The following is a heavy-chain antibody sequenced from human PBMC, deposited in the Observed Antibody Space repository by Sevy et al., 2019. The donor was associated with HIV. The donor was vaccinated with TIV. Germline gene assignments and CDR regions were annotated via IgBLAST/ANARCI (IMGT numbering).Heavy chain of an antibody. V-gene: IGHV3-23*01. CDR2: ISPNGGST. D-gene: IGHD3-3*01. J-gene: IGHJ5*02. CDR1: GFNFITYV. Sequence: GGSLRLSCTVSGFNFITYVMTWVRQAPGKGLEWVSTISPNGGSTYYADSVKGRFTISRDNSKNTVFLQMNSLRAEDTAIYYCVKETRSAYLPWGQGTLVTVSS. CDR3: VKETRSAYLP.